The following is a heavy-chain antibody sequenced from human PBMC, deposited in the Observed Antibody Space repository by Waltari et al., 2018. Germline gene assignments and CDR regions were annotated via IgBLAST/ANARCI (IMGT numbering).Heavy chain of an antibody. CDR1: VDSISNGSSY. J-gene: IGHJ4*02. CDR2: IYNSGGG. D-gene: IGHD3-3*01. V-gene: IGHV4-61*02. CDR3: AREEGGYYNFWNGYYAFDN. Sequence: QVQLQESGPGLVKPSQTLPLTCTVSVDSISNGSSYCSWIRQSAGKRLEWIGRIYNSGGGNYAPSLKSRVTISIDTSKNQFSLDLRSVTAADTAIYYCAREEGGYYNFWNGYYAFDNWGQGTLVTVSS.